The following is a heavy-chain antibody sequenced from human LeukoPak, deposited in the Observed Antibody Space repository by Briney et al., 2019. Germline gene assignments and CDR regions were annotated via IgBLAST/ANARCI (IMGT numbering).Heavy chain of an antibody. V-gene: IGHV3-7*01. Sequence: GGSLRLSCAASGFTLSSYWMSWVRQAPGKGLEWVANIKQDGSEKYYVDSVKGRFTISRDNAKNSLYLQMNSLRAEDTAVYYCARRLVPPYYFDYWGQGTLVTVSS. CDR3: ARRLVPPYYFDY. CDR1: GFTLSSYW. CDR2: IKQDGSEK. J-gene: IGHJ4*02. D-gene: IGHD6-19*01.